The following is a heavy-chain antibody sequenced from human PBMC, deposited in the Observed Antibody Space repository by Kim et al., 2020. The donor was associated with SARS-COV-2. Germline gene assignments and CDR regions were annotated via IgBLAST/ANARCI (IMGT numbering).Heavy chain of an antibody. V-gene: IGHV4-59*09. CDR3: ARGRETAAGAYYFDY. Sequence: PYRKSRVTISVDPSKNQFSLKLSSVTAADTAVYYCARGRETAAGAYYFDYWGQGTLVTVSS. D-gene: IGHD6-13*01. J-gene: IGHJ4*02.